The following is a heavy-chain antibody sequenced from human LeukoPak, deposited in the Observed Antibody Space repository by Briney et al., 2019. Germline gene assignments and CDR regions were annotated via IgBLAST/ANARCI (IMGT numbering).Heavy chain of an antibody. Sequence: SETLSLTCTVSGGSISSYYWNWMRQPPGKGLEWIGYLYNSGSTNYNPSLKSRLTVSVDMSKNQLSLKLSSVTAADTAVYYCARGVTSPLDAFDIWGQGTTVTVSS. D-gene: IGHD1-26*01. CDR1: GGSISSYY. V-gene: IGHV4-59*01. CDR2: LYNSGST. J-gene: IGHJ3*02. CDR3: ARGVTSPLDAFDI.